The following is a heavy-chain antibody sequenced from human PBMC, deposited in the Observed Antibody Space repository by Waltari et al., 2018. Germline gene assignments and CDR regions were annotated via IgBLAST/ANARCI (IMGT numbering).Heavy chain of an antibody. CDR3: ARIIVPVACDI. J-gene: IGHJ3*02. D-gene: IGHD3-16*02. CDR2: SGPSGSYT. V-gene: IGHV5-10-1*03. Sequence: DVQLVQSGAEVKKAGASLTISCQASGSNFPNFWTTWVRQMPEKGLEWMGRSGPSGSYTAYVPSLQGKVTISVDQAVSDADQRGSTLKATDSAMYYCARIIVPVACDIWGHGTLVTVSS. CDR1: GSNFPNFW.